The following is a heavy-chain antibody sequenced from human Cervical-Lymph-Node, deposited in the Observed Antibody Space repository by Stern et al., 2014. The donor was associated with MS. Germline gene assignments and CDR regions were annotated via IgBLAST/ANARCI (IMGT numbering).Heavy chain of an antibody. D-gene: IGHD6-19*01. CDR2: ISSSKSSI. Sequence: EVQLVESGGGLVKPGGSLRLSCAASGFSFSGYSMNWVRQSPGKRPEWVSSISSSKSSIAYIDSVKGRFTSARVNANNSLFLQMDRLRVEDTAVYFCARDERIGVAGTNYGMDVWGQGTTVIVSS. J-gene: IGHJ6*02. CDR3: ARDERIGVAGTNYGMDV. CDR1: GFSFSGYS. V-gene: IGHV3-21*01.